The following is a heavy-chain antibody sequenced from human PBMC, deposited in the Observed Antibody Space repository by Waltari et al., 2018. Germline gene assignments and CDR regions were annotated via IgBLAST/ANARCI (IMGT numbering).Heavy chain of an antibody. CDR3: ARPRRFGSSGWYYFDY. CDR2: IYYSGST. V-gene: IGHV4-59*01. J-gene: IGHJ4*02. CDR1: GGSISSYY. Sequence: QVQLQESGPGLGKPSETLSLTCTVPGGSISSYYWSWIRQPPGKGLEWIGYIYYSGSTNYNPSLKSRVTISVDTSKNQFSLKLSSVTAADTAVYYCARPRRFGSSGWYYFDYWGQGTLVTVSS. D-gene: IGHD6-19*01.